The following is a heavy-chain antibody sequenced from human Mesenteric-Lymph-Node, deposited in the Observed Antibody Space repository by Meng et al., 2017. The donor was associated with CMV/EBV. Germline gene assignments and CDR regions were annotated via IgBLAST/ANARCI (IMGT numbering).Heavy chain of an antibody. CDR2: IIPIFGTA. CDR3: ARSGSSDFWSGYSPYYYYYGMDV. Sequence: SVKVSCKASGGTFSSYAISRVRQAPGQRLEWMGGIIPIFGTANYAQKFQGRVTITTDESTSTAYMELRSLRSEDTAAYYCARSGSSDFWSGYSPYYYYYGMDVWGQGTTVTVSS. CDR1: GGTFSSYA. D-gene: IGHD3-3*01. J-gene: IGHJ6*02. V-gene: IGHV1-69*05.